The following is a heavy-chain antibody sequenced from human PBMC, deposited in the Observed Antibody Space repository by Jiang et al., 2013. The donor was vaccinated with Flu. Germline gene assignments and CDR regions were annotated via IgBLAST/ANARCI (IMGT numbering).Heavy chain of an antibody. V-gene: IGHV4-39*07. CDR1: GSSISSSSYY. CDR2: IYYSGST. J-gene: IGHJ4*02. CDR3: ASRNRNYAHFDY. Sequence: KPSETLSLTCTVSGSSISSSSYYWGWIRQPPGKGLEYIGIIYYSGSTYYNASLKSRVTISVDTSKNQFSLKLTSVTAADTAVYYCASRNRNYAHFDYWGQGTLVTVSS. D-gene: IGHD1-7*01.